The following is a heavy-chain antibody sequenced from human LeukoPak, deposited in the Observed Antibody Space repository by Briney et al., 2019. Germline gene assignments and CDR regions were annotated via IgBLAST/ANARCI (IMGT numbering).Heavy chain of an antibody. CDR2: ISSSSSYI. J-gene: IGHJ6*03. V-gene: IGHV3-21*01. CDR1: GFTFSSYS. Sequence: KPGGSLRLSCAASGFTFSSYSMNWVRQAPGKGLEWVSSISSSSSYIYYADSVKGRFTISRDNSKNTLYLQMNSLRAEDTAVYYCAKDRPAAIGDYMDVWGKGTTVTVSS. D-gene: IGHD2-2*01. CDR3: AKDRPAAIGDYMDV.